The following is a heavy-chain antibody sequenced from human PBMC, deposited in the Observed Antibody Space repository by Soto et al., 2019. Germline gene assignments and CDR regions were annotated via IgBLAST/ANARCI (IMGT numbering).Heavy chain of an antibody. D-gene: IGHD3-10*01. J-gene: IGHJ5*02. Sequence: QVQLQESGPGLVRPSQTLSLTCTVSGASIISLDYYWTWIRQPLGKGLEWIGQIDHTGATYYNRSLGSRVVMSVDTSNNQFSLKLSSVTAADTAVFYCARGAVVSLVRGVMGGNWFDPCGQGTLVSVSS. CDR1: GASIISLDYY. CDR3: ARGAVVSLVRGVMGGNWFDP. V-gene: IGHV4-30-4*01. CDR2: IDHTGAT.